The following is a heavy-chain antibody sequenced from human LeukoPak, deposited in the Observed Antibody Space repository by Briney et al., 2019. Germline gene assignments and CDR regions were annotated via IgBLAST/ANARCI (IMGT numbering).Heavy chain of an antibody. J-gene: IGHJ3*02. V-gene: IGHV1-46*01. CDR1: GYTFTSYY. Sequence: GASVKVSCKASGYTFTSYYMHWVRQAPGQGLEWMGIINPSGGSTSYAQKFQGRVTMTRDTSTSTVYMELSSLRSEDAAVYYCARDDSPLVGYSSSWYEDGNAFDIWGQGTMVTVSS. D-gene: IGHD6-13*01. CDR3: ARDDSPLVGYSSSWYEDGNAFDI. CDR2: INPSGGST.